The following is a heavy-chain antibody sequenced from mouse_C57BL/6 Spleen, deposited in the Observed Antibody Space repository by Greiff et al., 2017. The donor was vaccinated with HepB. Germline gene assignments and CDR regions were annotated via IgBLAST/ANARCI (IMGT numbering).Heavy chain of an antibody. CDR2: IYPGDGDT. CDR3: ARLDTTVVGVYYFDY. V-gene: IGHV1-82*01. D-gene: IGHD1-1*01. CDR1: GYAFSSSW. J-gene: IGHJ2*01. Sequence: QVQLQQSGPELVKPGASVKISCKASGYAFSSSWMNWVKQRPGKGLEWIGRIYPGDGDTNYNGKFKGKATLTADKSSSTAYMQLSSLTSEDSAVYFCARLDTTVVGVYYFDYWGQGTTLTVSS.